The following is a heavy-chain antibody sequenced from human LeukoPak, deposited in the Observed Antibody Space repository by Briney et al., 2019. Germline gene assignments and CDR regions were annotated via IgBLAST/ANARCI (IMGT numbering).Heavy chain of an antibody. V-gene: IGHV1-69*06. CDR1: GGTFNSYA. CDR2: IIPIFGTA. D-gene: IGHD6-13*01. J-gene: IGHJ4*02. CDR3: ARVGRGIAAAFDH. Sequence: ASVKVSFKASGGTFNSYAISWVRQAPGQGGEWMGGIIPIFGTANYAQKFQGRVTITADKSTSTAYMELSSLRSEDTAVYYCARVGRGIAAAFDHWGQGTLVTVSS.